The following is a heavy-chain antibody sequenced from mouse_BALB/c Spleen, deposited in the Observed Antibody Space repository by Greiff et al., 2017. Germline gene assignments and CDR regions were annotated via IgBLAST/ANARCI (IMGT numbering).Heavy chain of an antibody. Sequence: QVHVKQSGAELVRPGSSVKISCKASGYAFSSYWMNWVKQRPGQGLEWIGQIYPGDGDTNYNGKFKGKATLTADKSSSTAYMQLSSLTSEDSAVYFCARGATARARSMDYWGQGTSVTVSS. J-gene: IGHJ4*01. CDR2: IYPGDGDT. CDR3: ARGATARARSMDY. V-gene: IGHV1-80*01. D-gene: IGHD3-2*01. CDR1: GYAFSSYW.